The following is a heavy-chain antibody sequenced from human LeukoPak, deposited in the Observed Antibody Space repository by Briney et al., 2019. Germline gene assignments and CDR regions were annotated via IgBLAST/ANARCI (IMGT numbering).Heavy chain of an antibody. Sequence: PGGSLRLSCAGSGDGFTRHTMNWVRQAPGKGLEWVANIKRDGNEKNYVDSVRGRFSISRDNAKNSLYPQMDSLRAEDTAVYYCAKEGAYPIITYDSWGQGALVTVSS. V-gene: IGHV3-7*01. J-gene: IGHJ5*01. CDR3: AKEGAYPIITYDS. CDR2: IKRDGNEK. D-gene: IGHD3-10*01. CDR1: GDGFTRHT.